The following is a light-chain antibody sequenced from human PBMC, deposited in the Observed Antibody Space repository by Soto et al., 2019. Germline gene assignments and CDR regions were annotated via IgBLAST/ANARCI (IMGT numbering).Light chain of an antibody. J-gene: IGLJ3*02. CDR1: SGHSSYA. V-gene: IGLV4-69*01. Sequence: QTVVTQSPSASASLGASVKLTCTLSSGHSSYAIAWHQQQPEKGPRYLMKLNSDGSHSKGDGIPDRFSGSSSGAERYLTISSLQSEDEADYYCQTWGTGIPLLFGGGTKLTVL. CDR2: LNSDGSH. CDR3: QTWGTGIPLL.